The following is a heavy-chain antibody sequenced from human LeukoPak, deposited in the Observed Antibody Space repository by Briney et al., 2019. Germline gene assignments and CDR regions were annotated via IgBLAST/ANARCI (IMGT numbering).Heavy chain of an antibody. CDR1: GFTFTSSA. CDR3: AAVAVVITDAFDI. V-gene: IGHV1-58*02. CDR2: IVVGSGNT. J-gene: IGHJ3*02. Sequence: GASVKASCKASGFTFTSSAMQWVRQARGQRLEWIGWIVVGSGNTNYAQKFQERVTITRDMSTSTAYMELSSLRSEDTAVYYCAAVAVVITDAFDIWGQGTMVTVSS. D-gene: IGHD3-22*01.